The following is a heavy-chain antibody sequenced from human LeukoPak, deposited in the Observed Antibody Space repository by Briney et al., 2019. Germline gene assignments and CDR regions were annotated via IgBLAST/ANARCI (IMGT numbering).Heavy chain of an antibody. CDR1: GYTFTSYD. Sequence: GASVKVSCKASGYTFTSYDINWVRQATGQGLEWMGWMNPNSGNTGYAQKFQGRVTMTRNTSISTAYMELSSLRSEDTAVYYCARWKAVAGKGDFDYWGQGTLVTVSS. CDR2: MNPNSGNT. J-gene: IGHJ4*02. CDR3: ARWKAVAGKGDFDY. D-gene: IGHD6-19*01. V-gene: IGHV1-8*01.